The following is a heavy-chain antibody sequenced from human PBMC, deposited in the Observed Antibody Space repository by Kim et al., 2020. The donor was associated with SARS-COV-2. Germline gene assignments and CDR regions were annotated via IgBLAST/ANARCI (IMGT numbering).Heavy chain of an antibody. V-gene: IGHV4-34*01. D-gene: IGHD2-15*01. Sequence: SETLSLTCAVYGGSFSGYYWSWIRQPPGKGLEWIGEINHSGSTNYNPSLKSRVTISVDTSKNQFSLKLSSVTAADTAVYYCARGIVVVVAATRDALWFDPWGQGTLVTVSS. CDR1: GGSFSGYY. CDR3: ARGIVVVVAATRDALWFDP. J-gene: IGHJ5*02. CDR2: INHSGST.